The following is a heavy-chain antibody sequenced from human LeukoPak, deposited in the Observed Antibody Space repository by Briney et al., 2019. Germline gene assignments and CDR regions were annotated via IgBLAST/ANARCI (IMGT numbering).Heavy chain of an antibody. CDR1: GFTFSSYA. V-gene: IGHV3-23*01. J-gene: IGHJ4*02. Sequence: VGSLRLSCAASGFTFSSYAMGWVRQAPGKGLEWVSAITASGGNTYYADSVKGRFTISRDNSKNTLYLQVNSLRAEDTAVYYCAKGNGYSYGRYYLDYWGQGTLVTVSS. CDR2: ITASGGNT. CDR3: AKGNGYSYGRYYLDY. D-gene: IGHD5-18*01.